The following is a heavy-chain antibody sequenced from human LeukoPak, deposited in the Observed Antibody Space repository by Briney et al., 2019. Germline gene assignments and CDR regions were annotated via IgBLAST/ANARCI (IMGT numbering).Heavy chain of an antibody. CDR2: IYRGDPNT. J-gene: IGHJ4*02. D-gene: IGHD6-13*01. V-gene: IGHV5-51*01. Sequence: GESLNISCKGSEYRFTSYWIGWARELPGKGLEWVGIIYRGDPNTRYSPSFQGQVTISADKSISTAYLQWSSLKASDTAMYYCARRPPASSSWDSWGQGTPVTVSS. CDR1: EYRFTSYW. CDR3: ARRPPASSSWDS.